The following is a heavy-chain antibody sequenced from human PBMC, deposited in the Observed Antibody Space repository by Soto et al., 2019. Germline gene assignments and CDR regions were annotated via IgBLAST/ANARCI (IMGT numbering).Heavy chain of an antibody. CDR3: ARQVGGDKWY. Sequence: QLQLQESGPGLVKPSETLSLTCTVSGGSISSGDYWWAWIRQLPGKELGWIGIGSVYYDGTTHSNPSLKSRVIISIATSNNQFSLKLNSVTAADTALYDCARQVGGDKWY. CDR2: VYYDGTT. V-gene: IGHV4-39*01. D-gene: IGHD1-26*01. J-gene: IGHJ2*01. CDR1: GGSISSGDYW.